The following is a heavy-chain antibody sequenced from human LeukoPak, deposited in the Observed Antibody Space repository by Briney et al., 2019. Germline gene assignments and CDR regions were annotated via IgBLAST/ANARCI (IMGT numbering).Heavy chain of an antibody. Sequence: PGGSLRLSCAASGFTFSSYAMSWVRQAPGKGQEWVSAISGSGGSTYYADSVKGRFTISRDNSKNTLYLQMNSLRAEDTAVYYCAKVGLHPRVVPAAAVEYWGQGTLVTVSS. V-gene: IGHV3-23*01. CDR2: ISGSGGST. J-gene: IGHJ4*02. CDR3: AKVGLHPRVVPAAAVEY. CDR1: GFTFSSYA. D-gene: IGHD2-2*01.